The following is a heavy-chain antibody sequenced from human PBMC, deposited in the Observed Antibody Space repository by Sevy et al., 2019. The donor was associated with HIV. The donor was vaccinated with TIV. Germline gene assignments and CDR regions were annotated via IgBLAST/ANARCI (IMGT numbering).Heavy chain of an antibody. CDR2: ISYHGRNK. V-gene: IGHV3-30*03. D-gene: IGHD3-9*01. J-gene: IGHJ6*02. CDR3: ARDFTGYNGMDV. CDR1: GFTFTTHG. Sequence: GGSLRLSCTASGFTFTTHGMHWVRQAPGKGLEWVAVISYHGRNKFYGSSVEGRFTISRDNSKKTLYLQMNGLTTEDTAVYYCARDFTGYNGMDVWGQGTMVTVSS.